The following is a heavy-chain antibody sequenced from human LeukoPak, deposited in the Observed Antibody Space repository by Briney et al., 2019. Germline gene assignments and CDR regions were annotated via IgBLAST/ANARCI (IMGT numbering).Heavy chain of an antibody. J-gene: IGHJ5*02. CDR3: ATDNTRWGQYFDWLSPQSLGWFDP. V-gene: IGHV3-23*01. Sequence: GGSLRLSCAASGFTFSSYAMSWVRQAPGKGLEWVSAISGSGGSTYYADSVKGRFTTSRDNSKNTLYLQMNSLRAEDTAVYYCATDNTRWGQYFDWLSPQSLGWFDPWGQGTLVTVSS. D-gene: IGHD3-9*01. CDR2: ISGSGGST. CDR1: GFTFSSYA.